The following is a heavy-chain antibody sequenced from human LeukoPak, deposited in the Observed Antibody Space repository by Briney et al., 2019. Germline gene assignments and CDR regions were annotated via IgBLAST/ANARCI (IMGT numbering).Heavy chain of an antibody. CDR1: GYTFTGYY. Sequence: ASVKVSCKASGYTFTGYYMHWVRQAPGQGLEWMGWINPNSGGTNYAQKFQGRVTMTRDTSISTAYMELSRLRSDDTAVYYCARDRGYDFWSGPYYYGMDVWGQGTTVTVSS. CDR3: ARDRGYDFWSGPYYYGMDV. CDR2: INPNSGGT. V-gene: IGHV1-2*02. D-gene: IGHD3-3*01. J-gene: IGHJ6*02.